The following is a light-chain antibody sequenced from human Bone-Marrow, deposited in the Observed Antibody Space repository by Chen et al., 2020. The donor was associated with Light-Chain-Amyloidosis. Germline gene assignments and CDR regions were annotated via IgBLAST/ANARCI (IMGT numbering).Light chain of an antibody. CDR2: AVR. CDR1: SGDVGTYNY. CDR3: SSFTSSSSYV. Sequence: QSALTQPASVSGSPGQSITISCTGTSGDVGTYNYVSWYQKHPGKGPKVMIYAVRNRPSGVSNRCSGSKSGNTASLTISGLQAEDEADYYCSSFTSSSSYVFGPGTKVTDL. J-gene: IGLJ1*01. V-gene: IGLV2-14*01.